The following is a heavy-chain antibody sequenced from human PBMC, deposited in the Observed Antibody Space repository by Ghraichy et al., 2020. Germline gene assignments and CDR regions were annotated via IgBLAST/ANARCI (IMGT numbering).Heavy chain of an antibody. Sequence: ASVKVSCKSSDDSFSRYGFAWVRQAPGQGLEWKGWISAKNGHTKYAQKFQGRVTMTTDTSTRTVYMEMKSLRSDDTAVYFCARGGPLEAYGSSFDDWGQGTLVIVSS. CDR2: ISAKNGHT. V-gene: IGHV1-18*01. CDR3: ARGGPLEAYGSSFDD. D-gene: IGHD3-10*01. CDR1: DDSFSRYG. J-gene: IGHJ4*02.